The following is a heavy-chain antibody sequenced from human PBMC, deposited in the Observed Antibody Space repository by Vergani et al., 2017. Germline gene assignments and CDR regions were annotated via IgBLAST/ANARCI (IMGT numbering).Heavy chain of an antibody. D-gene: IGHD6-6*01. CDR2: IIPILGIA. V-gene: IGHV1-69*02. CDR3: ARGSQPSYSSWDYYYYMDV. CDR1: GGTFSSYT. J-gene: IGHJ6*03. Sequence: QVQLVQSGAEVKKPGSSVKVSCKASGGTFSSYTISWVRQAPGQGLEWMGRIIPILGIANYAQKFQGIVTITADKSTSTAYMELSSLRSEDTAVYYCARGSQPSYSSWDYYYYMDVWGKGTTVTVSS.